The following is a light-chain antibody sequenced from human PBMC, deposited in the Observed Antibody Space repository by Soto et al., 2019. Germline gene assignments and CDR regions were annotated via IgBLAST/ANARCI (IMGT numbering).Light chain of an antibody. J-gene: IGLJ2*01. V-gene: IGLV2-14*01. Sequence: QSALTQPASVSGSPGQSITISCTGTSRDIGNYDFVSWYQQVPGTAPKAMIYEVSSRPSGVSNRFSGSKSGNTASLTISGLQAEDEAYYYCSSYTTSTSFILFGGVTKLTVL. CDR2: EVS. CDR1: SRDIGNYDF. CDR3: SSYTTSTSFIL.